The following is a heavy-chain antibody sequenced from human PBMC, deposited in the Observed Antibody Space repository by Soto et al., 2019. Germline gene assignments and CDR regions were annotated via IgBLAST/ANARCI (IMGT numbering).Heavy chain of an antibody. CDR3: AKKASSVAWSRPYYFDY. J-gene: IGHJ4*02. CDR1: GFTFSSYA. Sequence: EVQLLESGGELVQPGGSLRLSCAASGFTFSSYAMSWVRQAPGKGLEWVSTISGSGGSTYYADSVKGRFTIPRDNSKNTLYLQMNSLRAEDTAIYYCAKKASSVAWSRPYYFDYWGQGTLVTVSS. CDR2: ISGSGGST. V-gene: IGHV3-23*01. D-gene: IGHD2-8*02.